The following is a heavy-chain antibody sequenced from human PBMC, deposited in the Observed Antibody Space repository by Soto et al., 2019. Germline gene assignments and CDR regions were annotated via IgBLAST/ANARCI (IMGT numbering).Heavy chain of an antibody. J-gene: IGHJ4*02. V-gene: IGHV3-23*01. CDR2: ISGSGGST. Sequence: EVQLLESGGGLVQPGGSLRLSCAASGFTFSSYAMSWVRQAPGKGPEWVSAISGSGGSTYYADSVKGRFTISRDNSKNTLYLQMNSLRAEDTAVYYCGNVGDYDILTGYLDYWGQGTLVTVSS. CDR1: GFTFSSYA. CDR3: GNVGDYDILTGYLDY. D-gene: IGHD3-9*01.